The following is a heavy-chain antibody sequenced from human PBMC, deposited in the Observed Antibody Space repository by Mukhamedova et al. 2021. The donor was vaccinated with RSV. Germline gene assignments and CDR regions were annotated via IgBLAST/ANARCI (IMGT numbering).Heavy chain of an antibody. CDR3: ARDIGGSSSVYYYGMDV. Sequence: GQGLEWMGWISAYNSNTDYAQKFQGRVIMTTDTSTSTAYMELRSLRSDDTAVYYCARDIGGSSSVYYYGMDVWGQGTTATVSS. CDR2: ISAYNSNT. V-gene: IGHV1-18*01. D-gene: IGHD6-6*01. J-gene: IGHJ6*02.